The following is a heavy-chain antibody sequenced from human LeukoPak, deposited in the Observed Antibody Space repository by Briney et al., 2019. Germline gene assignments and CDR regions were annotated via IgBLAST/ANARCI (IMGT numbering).Heavy chain of an antibody. CDR2: IYYSGST. D-gene: IGHD2-15*01. V-gene: IGHV4-59*01. CDR1: GGSISSYY. J-gene: IGHJ6*03. CDR3: ARVLSLYCDYMDV. Sequence: SETLSLTCTVSGGSISSYYWSWIRQPPGKGLEWIGYIYYSGSTNYHPSLKSRVTISVDTSKNKFSLKLSSVTAADTAVYYCARVLSLYCDYMDVWGKGTTVSVSS.